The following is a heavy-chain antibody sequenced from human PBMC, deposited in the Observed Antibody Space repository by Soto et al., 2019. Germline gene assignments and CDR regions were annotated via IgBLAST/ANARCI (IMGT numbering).Heavy chain of an antibody. J-gene: IGHJ3*02. Sequence: QVQLVESGGGVVQPGRSLRLSCAASGFTFSSYGMHWVRQAPGKGLEWVAVISYDGSNKYYADSVKGRFTISRDNSKNTLYLQMYSLRAEDTAVYYCAKDRYDSSGYPDAFDIWGQGTMVTVSS. CDR2: ISYDGSNK. D-gene: IGHD3-22*01. CDR1: GFTFSSYG. CDR3: AKDRYDSSGYPDAFDI. V-gene: IGHV3-30*18.